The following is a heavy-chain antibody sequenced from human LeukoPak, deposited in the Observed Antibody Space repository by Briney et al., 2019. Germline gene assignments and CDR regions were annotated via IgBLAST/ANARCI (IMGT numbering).Heavy chain of an antibody. J-gene: IGHJ4*02. D-gene: IGHD5-18*01. V-gene: IGHV3-21*01. CDR3: ASRGIVGRYNYEWDY. CDR1: GFTLSSYS. Sequence: SGGSLRLSCAASGFTLSSYSMNWVRQAPGKGLEWVSSISRSSAYIYYADSVKGRFTISRDNAKNSLYLQMNSLRAEDTAVYYCASRGIVGRYNYEWDYWGQGTLVTVSS. CDR2: ISRSSAYI.